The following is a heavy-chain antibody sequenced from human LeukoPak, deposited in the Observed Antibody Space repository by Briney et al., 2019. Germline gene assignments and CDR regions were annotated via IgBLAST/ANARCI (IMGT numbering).Heavy chain of an antibody. Sequence: SETLSLTCAVYGGSFSGYYWSWIRQPPGKGLEWIGEINHSGSTDYNPSLKSRVTISVDTSKNQFSLKLSSVTAADTAVYYCGRGTGGYQLLLYYWGQGTLVTVSS. CDR1: GGSFSGYY. D-gene: IGHD2-2*01. CDR2: INHSGST. CDR3: GRGTGGYQLLLYY. V-gene: IGHV4-34*01. J-gene: IGHJ4*02.